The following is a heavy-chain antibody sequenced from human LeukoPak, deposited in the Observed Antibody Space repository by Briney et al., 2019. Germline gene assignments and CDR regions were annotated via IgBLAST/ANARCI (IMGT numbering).Heavy chain of an antibody. CDR3: ARSVYDLRGQRLVPGLDY. CDR2: IGTIISTT. D-gene: IGHD6-13*01. Sequence: GGSLRLSCAASGFTFGSYEMNWVRQAPGKGLEWVAYIGTIISTTYYADSVKGRFTVSRDDAKSSLYLQMSSLRAEDTAIYYCARSVYDLRGQRLVPGLDYWGQGTLVTVSS. V-gene: IGHV3-48*03. J-gene: IGHJ4*02. CDR1: GFTFGSYE.